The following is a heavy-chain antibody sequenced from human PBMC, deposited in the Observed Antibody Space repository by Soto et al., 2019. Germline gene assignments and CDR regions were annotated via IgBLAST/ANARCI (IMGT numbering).Heavy chain of an antibody. CDR1: GGAISTHN. V-gene: IGHV4-59*11. Sequence: QVQLQESGPGLVKPAETLSLTCTVSGGAISTHNWSWIRQFPGKGLEWIGYVYYSGSTMYNPSLESRLSIFLATSKNQFYLTLYSVTAADTAVYFCARGSSSSWYFDDWGQGTLGTVSS. CDR2: VYYSGST. J-gene: IGHJ4*02. D-gene: IGHD6-13*01. CDR3: ARGSSSSWYFDD.